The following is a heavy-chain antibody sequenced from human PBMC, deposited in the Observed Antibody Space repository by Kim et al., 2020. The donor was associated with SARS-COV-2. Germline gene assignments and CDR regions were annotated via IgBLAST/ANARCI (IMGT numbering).Heavy chain of an antibody. V-gene: IGHV4-59*13. Sequence: SETLSLTCTVSGGSISSYYWSWIRQPPGKGLEWIGYIYYSGSTNYNPSLKSRVTISVDTSKNQFSLKLSSVTAADTAVYYCARVSRSSSINFDYWGQGTLVTVSS. CDR1: GGSISSYY. D-gene: IGHD6-13*01. CDR3: ARVSRSSSINFDY. CDR2: IYYSGST. J-gene: IGHJ4*02.